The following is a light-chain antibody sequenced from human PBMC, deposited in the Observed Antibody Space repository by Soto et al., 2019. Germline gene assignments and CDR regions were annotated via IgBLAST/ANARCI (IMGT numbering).Light chain of an antibody. V-gene: IGKV1-5*01. Sequence: DIQMTQSPSTLSASVGDRVTITCRASQSISSWLAWYQQKPGKAPNLLISDASSLESGVPSRFSGSGSGTEFTLTISSLQLDDFATYYCQQSYNTPLTFGQGTKVDIK. CDR2: DAS. CDR3: QQSYNTPLT. J-gene: IGKJ1*01. CDR1: QSISSW.